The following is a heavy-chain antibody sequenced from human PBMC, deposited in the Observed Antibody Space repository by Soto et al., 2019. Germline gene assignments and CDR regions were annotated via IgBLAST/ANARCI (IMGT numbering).Heavy chain of an antibody. J-gene: IGHJ5*01. CDR1: GCSFDDYE. Sequence: CRRRSCSVAGCSFDDYEMHWVWHSPGKGLDWVSSISCDGSKSGYACSVRCRFTISRDNAKNSLYLQMNNLRSDDTALYYFAKDRWRGALSSLDSWGNGTMVT. V-gene: IGHV3-9*01. CDR3: AKDRWRGALSSLDS. CDR2: ISCDGSKS. D-gene: IGHD2-15*01.